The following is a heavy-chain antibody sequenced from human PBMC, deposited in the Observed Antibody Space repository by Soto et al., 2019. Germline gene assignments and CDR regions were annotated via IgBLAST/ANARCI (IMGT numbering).Heavy chain of an antibody. V-gene: IGHV4-39*01. CDR2: IYYSGST. D-gene: IGHD3-3*01. J-gene: IGHJ4*02. CDR3: ARREYYDFWSGYYPGFDC. CDR1: GGSISSSSYY. Sequence: SETLSLTCTVSGGSISSSSYYWGWIRQPPGKGLEWIGSIYYSGSTYYNPSLKSRVTISVDTSKNQFSLKLSSVTAADTAVYYCARREYYDFWSGYYPGFDCWGQGTLVTVSS.